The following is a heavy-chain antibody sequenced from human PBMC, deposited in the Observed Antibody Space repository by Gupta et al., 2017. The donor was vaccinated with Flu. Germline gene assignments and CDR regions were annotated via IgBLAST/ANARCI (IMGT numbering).Heavy chain of an antibody. V-gene: IGHV3-21*01. CDR2: ISSSSSYI. J-gene: IGHJ5*02. CDR3: ARDTGYYDSSGYFDP. Sequence: EVQLVESGGGLVKPGGSLRLSCAASGFTFSSYSMNGVRQAPGKGLEWVSSISSSSSYIYYADSVKGRFTISRDNAKNSLYLQMNSLRAEDTAVYYCARDTGYYDSSGYFDPWGQGTLVTVSS. CDR1: GFTFSSYS. D-gene: IGHD3-22*01.